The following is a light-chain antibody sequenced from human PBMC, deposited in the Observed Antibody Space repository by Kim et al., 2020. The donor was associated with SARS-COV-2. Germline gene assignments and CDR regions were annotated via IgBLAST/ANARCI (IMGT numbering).Light chain of an antibody. V-gene: IGLV3-1*01. J-gene: IGLJ2*01. CDR3: QAWDSGAVI. CDR2: HDT. CDR1: ELGDKY. Sequence: SYELTQPPSGSVSPGQTASITCSGDELGDKYVCWYQQKPGQPPVLVIYHDTKRPSGIPEWFSGSNSGNTATLTVSGTQPMDEADYYCQAWDSGAVIFGGGTQLTVL.